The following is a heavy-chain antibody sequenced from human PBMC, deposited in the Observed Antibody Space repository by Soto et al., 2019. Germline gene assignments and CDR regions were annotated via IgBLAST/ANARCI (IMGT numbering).Heavy chain of an antibody. J-gene: IGHJ4*02. V-gene: IGHV3-48*03. CDR2: IPSSGGTI. D-gene: IGHD1-1*01. Sequence: GGSLRLSCAASTFTFSTYEMTWVRQAPGKGLGWISYIPSSGGTIYYADSVKGRFTISRDNAKKSLYLEMSSLRAEDTAVYYCARSWNEYLDYWGQGTLVTVSS. CDR3: ARSWNEYLDY. CDR1: TFTFSTYE.